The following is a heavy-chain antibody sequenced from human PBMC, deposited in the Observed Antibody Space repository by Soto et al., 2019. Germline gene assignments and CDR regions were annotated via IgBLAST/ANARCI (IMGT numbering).Heavy chain of an antibody. J-gene: IGHJ4*02. CDR2: VYYSGIT. Sequence: SETLSLTCTVSGDSVNSNNVYWGWVRQPPGRRLEFIGNVYYSGITYYNPAFESRVTISVDTSKNQFSLRLSSVTAADTAVYYCARRTIFGVVGFDYWGQGTLVTVSS. CDR3: ARRTIFGVVGFDY. CDR1: GDSVNSNNVY. V-gene: IGHV4-39*01. D-gene: IGHD3-3*01.